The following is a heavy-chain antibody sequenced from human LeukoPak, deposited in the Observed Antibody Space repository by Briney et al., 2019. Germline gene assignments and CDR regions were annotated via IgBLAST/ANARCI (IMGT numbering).Heavy chain of an antibody. V-gene: IGHV4-31*03. CDR3: ARAPLYTAMAHYYFDY. J-gene: IGHJ4*02. D-gene: IGHD5-18*01. Sequence: SETLSLTCTVSGGSISSGGYDWSWIRQHPGKGLEWIGYIYYSGSTYYNPSLKSRVTISVDTSKNQFSLKLSSVTAADTAVYYCARAPLYTAMAHYYFDYWGQGTLVTVSS. CDR1: GGSISSGGYD. CDR2: IYYSGST.